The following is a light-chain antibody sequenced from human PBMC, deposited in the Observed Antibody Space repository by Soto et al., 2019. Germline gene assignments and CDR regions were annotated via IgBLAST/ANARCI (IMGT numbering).Light chain of an antibody. CDR1: PGINVW. Sequence: DIQMTQSPSSVSASVGDRVTITCRASPGINVWLAWYQHKPGKAPKLLIHAASSLQSGVPSRFSGSGSGTDFTLTISSLQPEDYATYYCQQANNFPWTFGQGTKVEIK. V-gene: IGKV1-12*01. J-gene: IGKJ1*01. CDR2: AAS. CDR3: QQANNFPWT.